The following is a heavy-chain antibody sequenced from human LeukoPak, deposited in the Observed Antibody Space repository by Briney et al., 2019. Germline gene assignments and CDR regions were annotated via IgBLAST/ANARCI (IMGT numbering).Heavy chain of an antibody. CDR3: ARPRGRAFDI. Sequence: SETLSLTCTVSGGSISTNSYYWSWIRQPPGKGLEWIGEINHSGSTNYNPSLKSRVTISVDTSKNQFSLKLSSVTAADTAVYYCARPRGRAFDIWGQGTMVTVSS. V-gene: IGHV4-39*07. CDR2: INHSGST. CDR1: GGSISTNSYY. J-gene: IGHJ3*02.